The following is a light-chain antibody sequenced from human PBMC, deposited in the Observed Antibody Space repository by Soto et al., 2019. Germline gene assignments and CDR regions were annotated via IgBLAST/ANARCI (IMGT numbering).Light chain of an antibody. CDR1: QSVSSN. Sequence: IVMTQSPATLSVSPWERATLSCRASQSVSSNLAWYQQKPGQAPRLLIYGASNRATGIPDRFSGSGSGTDFTLTISRLEPEDFAVYYCQQYGSSGTFGQGTKVE. CDR2: GAS. V-gene: IGKV3-20*01. J-gene: IGKJ1*01. CDR3: QQYGSSGT.